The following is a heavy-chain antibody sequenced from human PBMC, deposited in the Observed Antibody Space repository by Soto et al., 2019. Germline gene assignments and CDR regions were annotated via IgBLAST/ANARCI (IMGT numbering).Heavy chain of an antibody. CDR2: ISSSGPPI. Sequence: EVQLVESGGGLVQPGGSLRLSCAASGFTFRSYGMNWVRQAPGKGLEWLSYISSSGPPIYYADSVKGRFTISRANAKNSLYLQMDSLRVEDTAIYYCARATYDWEIDYWGQGTLVTVSS. CDR1: GFTFRSYG. CDR3: ARATYDWEIDY. D-gene: IGHD5-12*01. J-gene: IGHJ4*02. V-gene: IGHV3-48*03.